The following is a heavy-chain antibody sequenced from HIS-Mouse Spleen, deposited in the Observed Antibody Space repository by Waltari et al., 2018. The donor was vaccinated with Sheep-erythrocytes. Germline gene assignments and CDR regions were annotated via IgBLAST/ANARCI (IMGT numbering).Heavy chain of an antibody. CDR3: ARETGIAASKRAFDI. Sequence: QVQLQESGPGLVKPSQTLSLTCTVSGGSISSGGYYCSWIRQHPGKGLGWIGYIYYSGRTSCNPSRKSRVTISADTSKNQCSLKLSSVTAADTAVYYCARETGIAASKRAFDIWGQGTMVTVSS. J-gene: IGHJ3*02. D-gene: IGHD6-13*01. V-gene: IGHV4-31*03. CDR2: IYYSGRT. CDR1: GGSISSGGYY.